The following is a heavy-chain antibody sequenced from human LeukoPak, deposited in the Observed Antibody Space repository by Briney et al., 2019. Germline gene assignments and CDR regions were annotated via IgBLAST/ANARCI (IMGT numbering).Heavy chain of an antibody. D-gene: IGHD2-2*01. CDR3: ASLAYCSSTSCYGMDV. CDR1: GFTFSSYS. CDR2: ISSSSSYI. Sequence: PGGSLRLSCAASGFTFSSYSMNWVRQAPGKGLEWVSSISSSSSYIYYADSVKGRFTISRDNAKNSLYLQMNSLRAEDTAVYYCASLAYCSSTSCYGMDVWGQGPRSPSP. J-gene: IGHJ6*02. V-gene: IGHV3-21*01.